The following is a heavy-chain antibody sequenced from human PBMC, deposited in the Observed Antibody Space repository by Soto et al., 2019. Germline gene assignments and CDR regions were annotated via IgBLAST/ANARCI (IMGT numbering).Heavy chain of an antibody. D-gene: IGHD5-12*01. Sequence: GGSLRLSCAASGFTFSSYSMNWVRQAPGKGLEWVSYISSSSSTIYYADSVKDRFTISRDNAKNSLYLQMNSLRAEDTAVYYCARRFAVWLGWDFDYWGQGTLVTVSS. V-gene: IGHV3-48*01. CDR1: GFTFSSYS. J-gene: IGHJ4*02. CDR3: ARRFAVWLGWDFDY. CDR2: ISSSSSTI.